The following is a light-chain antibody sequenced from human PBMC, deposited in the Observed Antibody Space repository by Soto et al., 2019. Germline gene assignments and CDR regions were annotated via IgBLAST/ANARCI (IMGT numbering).Light chain of an antibody. Sequence: EIVLTQSPATLSSPPGETATLSCRASQCVGSRVAWYQHKPGQAPRLLIYYMSKRATGIPARFNGSGSGTVFTLTISSLPPDDFAICYWHQRQSWPRSFGQGTKV. V-gene: IGKV3-11*01. CDR1: QCVGSR. J-gene: IGKJ1*01. CDR3: HQRQSWPRS. CDR2: YMS.